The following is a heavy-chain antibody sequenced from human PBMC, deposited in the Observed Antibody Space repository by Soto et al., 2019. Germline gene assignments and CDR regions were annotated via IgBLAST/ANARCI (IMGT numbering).Heavy chain of an antibody. J-gene: IGHJ4*02. CDR2: IRAHNGDA. D-gene: IGHD3-16*02. CDR3: ARLTGFISPFPDY. Sequence: QVLLMPSGGAVQKPGDSVKVSCKASGFTFRIYAIAWVRQAPGQGLEWMGWIRAHNGDANYAQNFQDRVTMTADTSTNTAYLELRSLGTDDTAVYYCARLTGFISPFPDYWGQGTLVSVSS. V-gene: IGHV1-18*04. CDR1: GFTFRIYA.